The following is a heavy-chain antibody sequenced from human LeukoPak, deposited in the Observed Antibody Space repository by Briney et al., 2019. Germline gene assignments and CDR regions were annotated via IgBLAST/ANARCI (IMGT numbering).Heavy chain of an antibody. J-gene: IGHJ4*02. V-gene: IGHV3-7*02. D-gene: IGHD6-6*01. Sequence: QPGGSLSLSGTAYGFTFAGYWMTWDRHPPGKGLEWVANIKSDGSEKYYVDSVKGRFTVSRDNTKNSLSLQLNSLRAEDTAVYYCAKLSEYSFDSRGQGTQVTVSS. CDR1: GFTFAGYW. CDR3: AKLSEYSFDS. CDR2: IKSDGSEK.